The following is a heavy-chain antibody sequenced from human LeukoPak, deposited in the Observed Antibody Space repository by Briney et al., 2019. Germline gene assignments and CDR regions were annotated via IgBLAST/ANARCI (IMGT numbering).Heavy chain of an antibody. Sequence: TLSLTCTVSGGSASSGGYYWSWIRQHPGKGLEWIGNIYYSGSTYYNSSLKGRVTISVDTSKNQFSLKLSSVTAADTAVYYCARLPFNYYDIGPWDYWGQGTLVTVSS. D-gene: IGHD3-22*01. CDR1: GGSASSGGYY. V-gene: IGHV4-31*03. CDR3: ARLPFNYYDIGPWDY. J-gene: IGHJ4*02. CDR2: IYYSGST.